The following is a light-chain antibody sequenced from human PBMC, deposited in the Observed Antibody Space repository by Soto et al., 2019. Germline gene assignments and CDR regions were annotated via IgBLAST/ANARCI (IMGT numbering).Light chain of an antibody. CDR3: QPYNNWPPLT. CDR1: QSVSSS. V-gene: IGKV3-15*01. CDR2: DAS. J-gene: IGKJ4*01. Sequence: EIVMTQSPATLSVSPGDRATLSCRASQSVSSSLAWYQQIPGQAPRLLIYDASTRAAGIPARFGGSGSGTEFTLTISSLQSEYCAGYYCQPYNNWPPLTFGGGTKVELK.